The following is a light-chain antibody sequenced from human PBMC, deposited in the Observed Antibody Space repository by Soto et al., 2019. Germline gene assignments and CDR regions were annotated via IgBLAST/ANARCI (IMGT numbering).Light chain of an antibody. CDR1: QSVSSSY. CDR2: GAS. CDR3: QQYGSLPET. J-gene: IGKJ1*01. Sequence: EIVLTQSPGTLSLSPGERATLSCRASQSVSSSYLGWYQQKPGQAPRLLIYGASSRATGIPDRFSGSGSGTDFTLTISRLEPEDFAVYYCQQYGSLPETFGQGTKVEIK. V-gene: IGKV3-20*01.